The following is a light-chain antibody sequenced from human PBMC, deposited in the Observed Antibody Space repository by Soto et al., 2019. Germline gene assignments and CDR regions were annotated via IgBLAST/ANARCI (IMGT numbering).Light chain of an antibody. V-gene: IGLV2-23*01. J-gene: IGLJ2*01. CDR2: EDI. CDR1: SSDVGRYSL. Sequence: QSVLTQPASVSGSPGQSITISCTGTSSDVGRYSLVSWYQQHPGKAPKLMIYEDIKPPSGVSNRFSGSKSGNTASLTISGLQTEDEADYYCSSYAGRTSVVFGGGTKVTVL. CDR3: SSYAGRTSVV.